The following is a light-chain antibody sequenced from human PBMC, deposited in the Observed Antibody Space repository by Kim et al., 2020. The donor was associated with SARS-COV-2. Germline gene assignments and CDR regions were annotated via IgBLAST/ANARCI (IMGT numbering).Light chain of an antibody. V-gene: IGKV1-33*01. J-gene: IGKJ3*01. CDR2: DAS. Sequence: DIQMTQSPSSLSASVGDRVTITCQASQDIRKYLNWYQHISGTAPKLLIHDASNLETGVPSRFSGSGSGTHFTLSISSLQPEDTATYYCQQYDHQPFTFGPGSKVDIK. CDR1: QDIRKY. CDR3: QQYDHQPFT.